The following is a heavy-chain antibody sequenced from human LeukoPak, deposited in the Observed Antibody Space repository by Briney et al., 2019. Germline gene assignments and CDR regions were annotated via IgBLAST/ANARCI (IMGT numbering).Heavy chain of an antibody. D-gene: IGHD2-2*01. CDR1: GFTFSSYS. CDR2: ISSSSSYI. Sequence: PGGPLRLSCAASGFTFSSYSMNWVRQAPGKGLEWVSSISSSSSYIYYADSIKGRFTISRDNAKNSLYLQMNSLRAEDTAVYYCARGGPAAMGMSNFDYWGQGTLVTVSS. CDR3: ARGGPAAMGMSNFDY. J-gene: IGHJ4*02. V-gene: IGHV3-21*01.